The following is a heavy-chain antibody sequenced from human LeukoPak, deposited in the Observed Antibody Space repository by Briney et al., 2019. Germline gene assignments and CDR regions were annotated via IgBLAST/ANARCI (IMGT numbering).Heavy chain of an antibody. CDR3: ARAVWDYDILTDGYYFDY. D-gene: IGHD3-9*01. CDR2: IFASGST. CDR1: GASISSGSYY. Sequence: SETLSLTCTVSGASISSGSYYWNWIRQPAGKGLEWIGRIFASGSTNYNPSLKSRVTISVDTSKNQFSLKLSSVTAADTAVYYCARAVWDYDILTDGYYFDYWGQGTLVTVSS. V-gene: IGHV4-61*02. J-gene: IGHJ4*02.